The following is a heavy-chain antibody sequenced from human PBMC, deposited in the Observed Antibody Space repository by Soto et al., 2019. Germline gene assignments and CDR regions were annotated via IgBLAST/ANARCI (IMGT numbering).Heavy chain of an antibody. V-gene: IGHV3-48*03. CDR2: ISHTDRLT. CDR3: ARDTGRASADL. J-gene: IGHJ5*02. CDR1: GFPFSYYE. D-gene: IGHD6-13*01. Sequence: GGSLRLSCIGSGFPFSYYEMTWVRQAPGKGLERVAFISHTDRLTHYPDSVRGRFTISRDNAKNSLYLHMTSLRVEDTAVYYCARDTGRASADLWGQGTLVTVSS.